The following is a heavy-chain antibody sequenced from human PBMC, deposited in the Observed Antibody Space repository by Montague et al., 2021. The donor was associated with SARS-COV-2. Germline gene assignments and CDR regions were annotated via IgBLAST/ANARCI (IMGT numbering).Heavy chain of an antibody. CDR1: GGSISSGTYY. CDR2: ADTSGIT. V-gene: IGHV4-61*02. CDR3: ASGVEIGWFSYFDH. J-gene: IGHJ4*02. D-gene: IGHD2-15*01. Sequence: TLSLTCTVSGGSISSGTYYWSWVRQPAGKGLEWIGRADTSGITNYNPSLGSRITISIDTSANQFSLKLRSVTAADTAVYFCASGVEIGWFSYFDHWGQGTLVTVSS.